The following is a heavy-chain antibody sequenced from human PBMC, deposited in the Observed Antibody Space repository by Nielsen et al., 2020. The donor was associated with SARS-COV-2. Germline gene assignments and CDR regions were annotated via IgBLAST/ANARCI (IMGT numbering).Heavy chain of an antibody. CDR1: GYTFTYYF. CDR3: ARARATIFGLVMSYGMDV. D-gene: IGHD3/OR15-3a*01. V-gene: IGHV1-46*01. CDR2: INPSDGST. J-gene: IGHJ6*02. Sequence: ASVKVSCKASGYTFTYYFIHWVRQAPGQGLEWMGIINPSDGSTRYAQKFQGTVTMTRDASISTVYMELTSDDTAVYYCARARATIFGLVMSYGMDVWGQGTTVTVSS.